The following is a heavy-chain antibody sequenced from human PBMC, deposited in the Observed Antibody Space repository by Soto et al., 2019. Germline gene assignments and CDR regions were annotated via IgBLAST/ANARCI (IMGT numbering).Heavy chain of an antibody. CDR2: IKEDAGGK. D-gene: IGHD4-17*01. Sequence: RGGSLRLACATSGFTLRNFWMRWVRQAPGKGLEWVANIKEDAGGKYFGDSVSGRFTVSRDNARNSLYLQMNSLRDEDTAVYYCARHRYGYNSLDKWGPGTRVTVSS. V-gene: IGHV3-7*02. J-gene: IGHJ4*02. CDR3: ARHRYGYNSLDK. CDR1: GFTLRNFW.